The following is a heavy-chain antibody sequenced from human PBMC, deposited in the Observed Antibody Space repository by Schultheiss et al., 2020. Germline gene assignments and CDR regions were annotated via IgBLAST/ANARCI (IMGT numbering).Heavy chain of an antibody. D-gene: IGHD3-22*01. Sequence: ASVKVSCKASGYTFTGYYMHWVRQAPGQGLEWMGWINPNSGNTGYAQKFQGRVTMTRNTSISTAYMELSSLRSEDTAVYYCARKGRFYDSNPDYWGQGTLVTVSS. CDR3: ARKGRFYDSNPDY. V-gene: IGHV1-8*02. CDR2: INPNSGNT. CDR1: GYTFTGYY. J-gene: IGHJ4*02.